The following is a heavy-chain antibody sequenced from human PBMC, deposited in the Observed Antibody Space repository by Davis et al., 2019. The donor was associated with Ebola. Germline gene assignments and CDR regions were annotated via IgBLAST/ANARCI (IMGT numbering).Heavy chain of an antibody. Sequence: GESLKISCAASGFTLSRYDMHWVRQATGKLLVLLSSIGTAGDTYYPGSVKGRFTISRENAKNSLYLQMNSLRAEDTAVYYCARGAQLLSFDPWGQGTLVTVSS. CDR1: GFTLSRYD. V-gene: IGHV3-13*01. CDR3: ARGAQLLSFDP. J-gene: IGHJ5*02. CDR2: IGTAGDT. D-gene: IGHD2-2*01.